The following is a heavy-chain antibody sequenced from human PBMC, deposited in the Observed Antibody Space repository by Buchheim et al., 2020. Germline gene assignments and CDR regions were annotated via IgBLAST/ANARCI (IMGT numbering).Heavy chain of an antibody. Sequence: QLQLQESGPGLVKPSETLSLTCTVSGGSISSSSYYWGWIRQPPGKGLEWIGSIYYSGSTYYNPSLKSRVTISVDTSQNQFSLKLSSVTAADTAVYYCAGSPYYDFWSGQKGWFDPWGQGTL. D-gene: IGHD3-3*01. CDR3: AGSPYYDFWSGQKGWFDP. CDR2: IYYSGST. J-gene: IGHJ5*02. V-gene: IGHV4-39*01. CDR1: GGSISSSSYY.